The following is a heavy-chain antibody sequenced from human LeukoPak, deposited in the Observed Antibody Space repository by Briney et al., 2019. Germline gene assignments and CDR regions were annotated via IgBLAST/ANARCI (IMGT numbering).Heavy chain of an antibody. CDR2: VSSSSSYI. J-gene: IGHJ4*02. Sequence: GGSLRLSCAASGFTFSSYSMNWVRQAPGKGLEWVSSVSSSSSYIYYADSVKGRFTISRDNAKNSLYLQMNSLRAEDTAVYYCAKDLYWNYDYWGQGTLVTVSS. V-gene: IGHV3-21*01. CDR3: AKDLYWNYDY. CDR1: GFTFSSYS. D-gene: IGHD1-7*01.